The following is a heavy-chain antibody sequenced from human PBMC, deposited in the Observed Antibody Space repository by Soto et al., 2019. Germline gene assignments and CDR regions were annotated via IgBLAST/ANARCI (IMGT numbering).Heavy chain of an antibody. Sequence: QVQLQESGPGLVKPSETLSLTCTVSGGSISSYYWSWSQQPPGKGLEWIGYIYYSGSTNYNSSLKSRVTISVDTSKNQFSLKLSSVTAADTAVYYCAREGYSSNWYAWGPFDIWGQGTMVTVSS. CDR1: GGSISSYY. CDR2: IYYSGST. CDR3: AREGYSSNWYAWGPFDI. J-gene: IGHJ3*02. V-gene: IGHV4-59*01. D-gene: IGHD6-13*01.